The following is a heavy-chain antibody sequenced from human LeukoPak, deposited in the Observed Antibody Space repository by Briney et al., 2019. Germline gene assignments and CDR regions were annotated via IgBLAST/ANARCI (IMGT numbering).Heavy chain of an antibody. CDR3: ARDPSSGGI. CDR2: INTNTGRP. Sequence: ASVKVSCKASGYTFTTFSINWIRQAPGQGLEWMGWINTNTGRPTYVQGFTGRFVFSLDTSVSTAYLQITSLKAEDTAVYYCARDPSSGGIWGPGTMVTVSS. J-gene: IGHJ3*02. V-gene: IGHV7-4-1*02. CDR1: GYTFTTFS. D-gene: IGHD3-10*01.